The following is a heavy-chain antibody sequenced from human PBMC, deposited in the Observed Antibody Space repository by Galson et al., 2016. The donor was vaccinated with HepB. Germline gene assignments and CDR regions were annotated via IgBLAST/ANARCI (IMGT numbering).Heavy chain of an antibody. CDR3: YSCGY. D-gene: IGHD4-11*01. J-gene: IGHJ4*02. Sequence: SLRFSCAASGFTFSSHDVHWVRQATGKGREWVSGNGTTGDTYYPDAVKGRFTIFREDAKNSFYFQMNSLRAGDTAVYYCYSCGYWGQGTLVTVSS. CDR1: GFTFSSHD. V-gene: IGHV3-13*01. CDR2: NGTTGDT.